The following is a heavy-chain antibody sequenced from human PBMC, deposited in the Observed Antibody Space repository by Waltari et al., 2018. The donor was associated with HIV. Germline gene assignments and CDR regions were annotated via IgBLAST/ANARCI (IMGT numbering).Heavy chain of an antibody. CDR1: GGSVSSSNFY. Sequence: QVQLQESGPAVVKPSTTLSLPCSVTGGSVSSSNFYWSRIRQSPGKGLEWICHSYYSGNTNYKPVLKNRVSMSIDKSKKHLFMTLRSVAGSDAAVYYCARSRWRGLSSWGQGILVTVS. CDR2: SYYSGNT. D-gene: IGHD3-3*01. V-gene: IGHV4-61*01. CDR3: ARSRWRGLSS. J-gene: IGHJ1*01.